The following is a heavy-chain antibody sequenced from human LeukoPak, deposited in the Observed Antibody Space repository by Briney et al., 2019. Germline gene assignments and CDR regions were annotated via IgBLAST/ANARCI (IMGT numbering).Heavy chain of an antibody. CDR3: TTDPYYYDSSAYTSDY. V-gene: IGHV3-15*01. CDR2: IKSRTDGGTT. J-gene: IGHJ4*02. CDR1: GFTFSNAW. D-gene: IGHD3-22*01. Sequence: PGGSLRLSCAASGFTFSNAWMSWVRQAPGKGLEWVGRIKSRTDGGTTDYAAPVKGRFTISRDDSKNTLYLQMNSLKTEDAAVYYCTTDPYYYDSSAYTSDYWGQGTLVTVSS.